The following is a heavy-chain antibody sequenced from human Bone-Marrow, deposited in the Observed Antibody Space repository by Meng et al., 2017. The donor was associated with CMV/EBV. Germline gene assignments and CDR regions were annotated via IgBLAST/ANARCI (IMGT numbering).Heavy chain of an antibody. Sequence: GESLKISCAASGFTFDDYTMHWVRQAPGKGLEWVSLISWDGGSTYYADSVKGRFTISRDNSKNSLYLQMNSLRTEDTALYYCAKDTAMVGLDYWGQGTLVTVSS. V-gene: IGHV3-43*01. CDR3: AKDTAMVGLDY. CDR1: GFTFDDYT. J-gene: IGHJ4*02. D-gene: IGHD5-18*01. CDR2: ISWDGGST.